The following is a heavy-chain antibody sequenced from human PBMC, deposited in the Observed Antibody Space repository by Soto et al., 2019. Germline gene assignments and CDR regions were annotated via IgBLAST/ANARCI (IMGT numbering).Heavy chain of an antibody. D-gene: IGHD1-26*01. CDR1: GFTFSSYG. Sequence: GGSLRLSCAASGFTFSSYGMHWVRQAPGKGLEWVAVISYDGSNKYYADSVKGRFTISRGNSKNTLYLQMNSLRAEDTAVYYCAKGVELDVWGNGTTVTVSS. J-gene: IGHJ6*04. CDR2: ISYDGSNK. CDR3: AKGVELDV. V-gene: IGHV3-30*18.